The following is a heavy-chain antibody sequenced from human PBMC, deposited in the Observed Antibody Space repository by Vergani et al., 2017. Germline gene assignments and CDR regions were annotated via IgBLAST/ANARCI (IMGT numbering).Heavy chain of an antibody. Sequence: QVQLQESGPGLVKPSQTLSLTCTVSGGSISSGDYYWSWIRQPPGKGLEWIGYIYYSGSTYYNPSLKSRVTISVDTSKNQFSLKLSSVTAADTAVYYCARVFVVVPAAMTGSWGYFDYWGQGTLVTVSS. CDR2: IYYSGST. D-gene: IGHD2-2*01. J-gene: IGHJ4*02. CDR3: ARVFVVVPAAMTGSWGYFDY. CDR1: GGSISSGDYY. V-gene: IGHV4-30-4*08.